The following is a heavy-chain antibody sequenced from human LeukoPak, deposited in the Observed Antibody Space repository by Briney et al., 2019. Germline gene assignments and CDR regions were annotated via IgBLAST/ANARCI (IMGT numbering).Heavy chain of an antibody. J-gene: IGHJ4*02. CDR1: GFSVSHNY. D-gene: IGHD6-13*01. CDR3: TRDTPGIAASVSGG. Sequence: GGSMRLSCTASGFSVSHNYMNWVRQAPGKGLEWVALIYSGGNTHYADSVKGRFTISRDNSKNTLYLQMSSLRVEDTVVYYCTRDTPGIAASVSGGWGQGTLVSVSS. V-gene: IGHV3-53*01. CDR2: IYSGGNT.